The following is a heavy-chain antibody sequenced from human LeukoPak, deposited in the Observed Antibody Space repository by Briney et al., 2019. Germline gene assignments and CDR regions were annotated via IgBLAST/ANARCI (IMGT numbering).Heavy chain of an antibody. V-gene: IGHV4-39*02. CDR3: ARLLRYFDRPLLDY. Sequence: SETLSLTCTVSGGSISSSSYYWGWIRQPPGKGLEWIGSIYYSGSTYYNPSLKSRVTISVDTSKNHFSLKLSSVTAADTAVYYCARLLRYFDRPLLDYWGQGTLVTVSS. J-gene: IGHJ4*02. D-gene: IGHD3-9*01. CDR2: IYYSGST. CDR1: GGSISSSSYY.